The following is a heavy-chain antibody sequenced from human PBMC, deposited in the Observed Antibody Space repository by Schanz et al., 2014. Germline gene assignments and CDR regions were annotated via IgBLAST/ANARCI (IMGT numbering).Heavy chain of an antibody. D-gene: IGHD4-17*01. CDR1: GFTFSSYG. J-gene: IGHJ4*02. CDR3: ARPRFDYGEVDY. Sequence: QVQLVESGGGVVQPGRSLRLSCAASGFTFSSYGMHWVRQAPGKGLEWVAVIWNNGVTKYYADSVKRRFTISRDISKNTLHLRMSSLRAEDTAVYYCARPRFDYGEVDYWGQGTLVTVSS. V-gene: IGHV3-33*01. CDR2: IWNNGVTK.